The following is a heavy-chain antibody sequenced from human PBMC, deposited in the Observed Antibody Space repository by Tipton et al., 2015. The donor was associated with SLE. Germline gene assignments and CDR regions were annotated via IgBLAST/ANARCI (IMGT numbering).Heavy chain of an antibody. D-gene: IGHD5-12*01. CDR2: INHSGST. J-gene: IGHJ5*02. Sequence: TLSLTCAVYGGSFSGYYWSWIRQPPGKGLEWIGEINHSGSTNYNPSLKSRVTISVDTSKNQFSLKLSSVTAADTAVYYCARRAWLRFNWFDPWGQGTLVIVSS. V-gene: IGHV4-34*01. CDR3: ARRAWLRFNWFDP. CDR1: GGSFSGYY.